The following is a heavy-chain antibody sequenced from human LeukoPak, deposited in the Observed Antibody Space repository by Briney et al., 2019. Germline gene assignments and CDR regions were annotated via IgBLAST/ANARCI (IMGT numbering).Heavy chain of an antibody. CDR2: ISAYNGNT. CDR1: GYTFTSYG. V-gene: IGHV1-18*01. J-gene: IGHJ4*02. D-gene: IGHD2-2*01. Sequence: ASVKVSCKASGYTFTSYGISWVRQAPGQGLEWMGWISAYNGNTNYAQKLQGRVTMTTDTSTSTAYMELRSLRSDDTAVYYCARESEGYCSSTSCYLFFDYWGQGTLVTVPS. CDR3: ARESEGYCSSTSCYLFFDY.